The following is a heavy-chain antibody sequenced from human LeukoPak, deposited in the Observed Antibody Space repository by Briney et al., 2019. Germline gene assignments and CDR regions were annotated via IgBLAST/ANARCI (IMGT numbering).Heavy chain of an antibody. D-gene: IGHD2-15*01. J-gene: IGHJ6*02. Sequence: ASVKVSCKASGYTFTSYGISWVRQAPAQGLEWMGWITVYNGNTNYAQKLQGRVTMTTDTSTSTAYMELRSLRSDDTAVYYCARVCSGGSCYSGYYGMDVWGQGTTVTVSS. CDR3: ARVCSGGSCYSGYYGMDV. V-gene: IGHV1-18*01. CDR2: ITVYNGNT. CDR1: GYTFTSYG.